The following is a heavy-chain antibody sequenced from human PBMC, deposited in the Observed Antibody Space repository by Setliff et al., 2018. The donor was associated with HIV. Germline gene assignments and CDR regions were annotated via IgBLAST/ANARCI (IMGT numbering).Heavy chain of an antibody. V-gene: IGHV1-69*05. D-gene: IGHD2-2*01. CDR3: ARGGTSSNWFGP. CDR1: GNTFSSYG. Sequence: ASVKVSCKASGNTFSSYGITWVRQAPGQGLEWMGGTTPLLGTTNYAQKFQGRVTITTDEPTNTVYMELSGLRSEDTAVYYCARGGTSSNWFGPWGQGTLVTVSS. J-gene: IGHJ5*02. CDR2: TTPLLGTT.